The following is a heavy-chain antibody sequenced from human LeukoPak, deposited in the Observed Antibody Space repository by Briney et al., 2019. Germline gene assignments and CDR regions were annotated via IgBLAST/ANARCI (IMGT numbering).Heavy chain of an antibody. CDR3: ALKDFLTGYYTGGDYFDY. V-gene: IGHV4-30-2*03. Sequence: SETLSLTCAVSGGSISSGGYSWSWIRQPPGKGLEWIGSIYYSGSTYYNPSLKSRVTISVDTSKNQFSLKLSSVTAADTAVYYCALKDFLTGYYTGGDYFDYWGQGTLVTVSS. CDR1: GGSISSGGYS. CDR2: IYYSGST. J-gene: IGHJ4*02. D-gene: IGHD3-9*01.